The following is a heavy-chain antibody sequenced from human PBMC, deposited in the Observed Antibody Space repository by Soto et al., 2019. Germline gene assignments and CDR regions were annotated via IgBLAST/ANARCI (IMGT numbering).Heavy chain of an antibody. CDR3: AKGGGTPIDYYGMEV. V-gene: IGHV3-23*01. CDR1: GFTFSSYA. CDR2: ISGSGGST. D-gene: IGHD3-16*01. J-gene: IGHJ6*02. Sequence: EVQLLESGGGLVQPGGSLRLSCAASGFTFSSYAMSWVRQAPGKGLEWVSAISGSGGSTYYADSVKGRFTISRDNSKNTLDRQMNSQRAEDTAVYYCAKGGGTPIDYYGMEVWGQGTTVTVSS.